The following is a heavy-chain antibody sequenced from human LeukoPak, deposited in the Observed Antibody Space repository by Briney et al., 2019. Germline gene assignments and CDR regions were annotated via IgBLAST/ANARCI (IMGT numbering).Heavy chain of an antibody. CDR3: ASPPPGSSWHDAWYFDL. CDR1: GFTFANYA. Sequence: GGSLRLSCAASGFTFANYAMTWVRQAPGKGLEWVSVIYSGGSTYYADSVKGRFTISRHNSKNTLYLQMNSLRAEDTAVYYCASPPPGSSWHDAWYFDLWGRGTLVTVSS. J-gene: IGHJ2*01. CDR2: IYSGGST. V-gene: IGHV3-53*04. D-gene: IGHD6-13*01.